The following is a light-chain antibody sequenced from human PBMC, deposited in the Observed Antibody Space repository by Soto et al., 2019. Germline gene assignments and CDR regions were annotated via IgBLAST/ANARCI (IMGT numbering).Light chain of an antibody. V-gene: IGLV2-14*01. CDR1: SSDFGGYNY. CDR3: SSYTSSSTRV. CDR2: EVS. J-gene: IGLJ3*02. Sequence: QSALTQPASVSGSPGQSITISCTATSSDFGGYNYVSWYQQHPGKAPKLMIYEVSNRPSGVSNRFSGSKSGNTASLTISGLQAEDEADYYCSSYTSSSTRVFGGGTKLTVL.